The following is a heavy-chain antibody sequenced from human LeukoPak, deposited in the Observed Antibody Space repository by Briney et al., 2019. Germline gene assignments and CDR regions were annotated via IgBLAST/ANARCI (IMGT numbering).Heavy chain of an antibody. D-gene: IGHD4-17*01. CDR3: ARGDGDYESWFDP. CDR1: GGSISSYY. J-gene: IGHJ5*02. Sequence: SETLSLTCTISGGSISSYYWSWIRQPPGKGLEWIGYIYYSGSTNYNPSLKSRVTISVDTSKNQFSLKLSSVTAADTAVYYCARGDGDYESWFDPWGQGTLVTVSS. CDR2: IYYSGST. V-gene: IGHV4-59*01.